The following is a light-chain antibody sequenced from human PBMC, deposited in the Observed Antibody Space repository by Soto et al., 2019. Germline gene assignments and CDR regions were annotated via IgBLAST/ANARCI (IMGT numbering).Light chain of an antibody. J-gene: IGLJ2*01. Sequence: QSALTQPASVSGSPGQSITISCTGTSSDVGSYNRVSWYQQHPGKAPKLMIYEVSNRPSGVSNRFSGSKSGNKASLTISGLQAEDEADYYCSSYTSNYTLEVFGGGTKLTVL. V-gene: IGLV2-14*01. CDR2: EVS. CDR1: SSDVGSYNR. CDR3: SSYTSNYTLEV.